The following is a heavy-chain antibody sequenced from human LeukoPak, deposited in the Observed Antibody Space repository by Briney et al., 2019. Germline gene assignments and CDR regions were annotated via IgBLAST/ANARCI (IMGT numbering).Heavy chain of an antibody. D-gene: IGHD1-26*01. V-gene: IGHV3-30*01. CDR1: GFTFSSYA. CDR2: ISYDGSNK. Sequence: PGGSLRLSCAASGFTFSSYAMHWVRQAPGKGLEWVAVISYDGSNKYYADSVKGRFTISRDNSKNTLYLQMNSLRAEDTAVYYCAKDPSGGSYNYWGQGTLVTVSS. J-gene: IGHJ4*02. CDR3: AKDPSGGSYNY.